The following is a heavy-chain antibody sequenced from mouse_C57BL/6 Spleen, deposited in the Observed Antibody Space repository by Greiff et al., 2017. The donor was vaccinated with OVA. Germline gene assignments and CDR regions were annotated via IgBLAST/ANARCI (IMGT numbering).Heavy chain of an antibody. D-gene: IGHD2-2*01. V-gene: IGHV1-53*01. CDR3: ARFYGYDGFDY. CDR1: GYTFTSYW. CDR2: INPSNGGT. J-gene: IGHJ2*01. Sequence: QVHVKQPGTELVKPGASVKLSCKASGYTFTSYWMHWVKQRPGQGLEWIGNINPSNGGTNYNEKFKSKATLTVDKSSSTAYMQLSSLTSEDSAVYYCARFYGYDGFDYWGQGTTLTVSS.